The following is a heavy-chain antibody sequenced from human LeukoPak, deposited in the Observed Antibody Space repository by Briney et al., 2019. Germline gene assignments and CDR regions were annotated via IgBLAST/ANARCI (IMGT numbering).Heavy chain of an antibody. CDR3: ARARNYYDSSGFYYEGDAFDI. D-gene: IGHD3-22*01. CDR2: INHSGST. J-gene: IGHJ3*02. V-gene: IGHV4-34*01. CDR1: GGSFSGYY. Sequence: SETLSLTCAVYGGSFSGYYWSWIRQPPGKGLEWIGEINHSGSTNYNPSLKSRVTISVDTSKNQFSLKLSSVTAADTAVYYCARARNYYDSSGFYYEGDAFDIWGQGTMVTVSS.